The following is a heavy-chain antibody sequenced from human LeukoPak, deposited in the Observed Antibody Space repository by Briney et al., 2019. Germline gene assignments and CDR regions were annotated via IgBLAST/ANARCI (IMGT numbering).Heavy chain of an antibody. J-gene: IGHJ4*02. CDR3: AKHPKEYYDILTHFDY. CDR2: IRYDGSNK. V-gene: IGHV3-30*02. Sequence: GSLRLSCAASGFTFSSYVMHWVRQAPGKGLEWVAFIRYDGSNKYYADSVKGRFTISRDNSKNTLYLQMNSLRAEDTAVYYCAKHPKEYYDILTHFDYWGQGTLVTVSS. D-gene: IGHD3-9*01. CDR1: GFTFSSYV.